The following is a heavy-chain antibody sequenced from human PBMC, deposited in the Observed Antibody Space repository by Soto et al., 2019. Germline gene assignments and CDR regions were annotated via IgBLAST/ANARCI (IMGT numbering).Heavy chain of an antibody. Sequence: EVQLVESGGGLVKPGGSLRLSCAASGFTFSTYTMNWVRQAPGKGLEWVSSISRTRTYIYYADSVKGRFTISRDDAKNSLYLQMHSLRAEDTAVYYGVRVANDLNYFDYWGQGALVTVAS. J-gene: IGHJ4*02. CDR3: VRVANDLNYFDY. CDR1: GFTFSTYT. CDR2: ISRTRTYI. V-gene: IGHV3-21*01.